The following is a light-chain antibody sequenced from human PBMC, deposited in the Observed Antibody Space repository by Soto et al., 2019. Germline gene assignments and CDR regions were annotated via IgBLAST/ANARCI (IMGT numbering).Light chain of an antibody. J-gene: IGLJ3*02. CDR3: QSYDSSTHGV. V-gene: IGLV6-57*04. Sequence: NFMLTQPHSVSESPGKTITISCTRSSGSIARNYVQWYQQRPGSAPTTVIYEDKERPSGVPDRFSGSIDRSSNSASLTISGLRTEDEADYYCQSYDSSTHGVFGGGTKVTVL. CDR1: SGSIARNY. CDR2: EDK.